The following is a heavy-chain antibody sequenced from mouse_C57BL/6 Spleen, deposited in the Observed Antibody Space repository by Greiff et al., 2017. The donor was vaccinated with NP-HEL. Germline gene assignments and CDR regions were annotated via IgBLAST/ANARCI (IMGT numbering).Heavy chain of an antibody. CDR1: GYSITSGYY. Sequence: EVHLVESGPGLVKPSQSLSLTCSVTGYSITSGYYWNWIRQFPGNKLEWMGYISYDGSNNYNPSLKNRISITRDTSKNQFFLKLNSVTTEDTATYYCARGPYYGSFDYWGQGTTLTVSS. J-gene: IGHJ2*01. CDR2: ISYDGSN. CDR3: ARGPYYGSFDY. D-gene: IGHD1-1*01. V-gene: IGHV3-6*01.